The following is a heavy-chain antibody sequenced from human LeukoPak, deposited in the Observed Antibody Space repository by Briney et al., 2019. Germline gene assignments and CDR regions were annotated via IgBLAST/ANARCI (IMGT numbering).Heavy chain of an antibody. CDR3: ARSQMTYYDFWSGYPPLYYFDY. Sequence: KTGGSLRLSCAASGFTFSSYSMNWVRQAPGKGLEWVSSISSSSSYIYYADSVKGRFTISRDNAKNSLYLQMNSLRAEDTAVYYCARSQMTYYDFWSGYPPLYYFDYWGQGTLVTVSS. J-gene: IGHJ4*02. V-gene: IGHV3-21*01. CDR2: ISSSSSYI. D-gene: IGHD3-3*01. CDR1: GFTFSSYS.